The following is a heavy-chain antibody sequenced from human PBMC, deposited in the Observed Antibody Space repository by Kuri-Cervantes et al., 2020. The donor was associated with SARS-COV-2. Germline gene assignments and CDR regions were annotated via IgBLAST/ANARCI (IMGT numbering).Heavy chain of an antibody. D-gene: IGHD3-3*01. Sequence: ASVMVSCKASGYTFTGYYMHWVRQAPGQGLEWMGWINPNSGGTNYAQKFQGRVTMTRDTSISTAYMELSRLRSDDTAVYYCARDVTIFGVAYFDHWGQGTLVTVSS. J-gene: IGHJ4*02. CDR2: INPNSGGT. CDR1: GYTFTGYY. V-gene: IGHV1-2*02. CDR3: ARDVTIFGVAYFDH.